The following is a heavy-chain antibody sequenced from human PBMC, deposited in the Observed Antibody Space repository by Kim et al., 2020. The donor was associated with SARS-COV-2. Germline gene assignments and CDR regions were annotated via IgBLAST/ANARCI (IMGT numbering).Heavy chain of an antibody. J-gene: IGHJ6*02. D-gene: IGHD1-26*01. CDR1: GFTFSSYG. Sequence: GGSLRLSCAASGFTFSSYGIHWVRQAPGKGLEWVAVISFDGSNKYYADSVKGRFTISRDNSKNTLYLHINSLRPEDTAVYYCAKDRVGATALYSYYYGMDVWGQGTTLTVSS. CDR2: ISFDGSNK. V-gene: IGHV3-30*18. CDR3: AKDRVGATALYSYYYGMDV.